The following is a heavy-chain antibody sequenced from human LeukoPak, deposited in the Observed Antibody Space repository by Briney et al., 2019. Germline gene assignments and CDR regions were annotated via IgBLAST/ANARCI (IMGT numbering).Heavy chain of an antibody. D-gene: IGHD2-15*01. CDR3: ATLGYCSGGSCFGSGAFDI. CDR1: GYTLTELS. CDR2: FDPEDGET. V-gene: IGHV1-24*01. Sequence: ASVKVSFKVSGYTLTELSMHWVRQAPGKGLEWMGGFDPEDGETIYAQKFQGRVTMTEDTSTDTAYMELSSLRSEDTAVYYCATLGYCSGGSCFGSGAFDIWGQGTMVTVSS. J-gene: IGHJ3*02.